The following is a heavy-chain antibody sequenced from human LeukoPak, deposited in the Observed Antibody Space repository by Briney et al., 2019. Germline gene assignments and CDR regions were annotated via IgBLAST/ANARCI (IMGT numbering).Heavy chain of an antibody. CDR3: ARSYYYDSSGYSPAGY. J-gene: IGHJ4*02. CDR1: GYTFTSYG. V-gene: IGHV1-18*01. D-gene: IGHD3-22*01. Sequence: ASVKVSCKASGYTFTSYGISWERQAPGQGLEWMGWISAYNGNTNYAQKLQGRVTMTTDTSTSTAYMELRSLRSDDTAVYYCARSYYYDSSGYSPAGYWGQGTLVTVSS. CDR2: ISAYNGNT.